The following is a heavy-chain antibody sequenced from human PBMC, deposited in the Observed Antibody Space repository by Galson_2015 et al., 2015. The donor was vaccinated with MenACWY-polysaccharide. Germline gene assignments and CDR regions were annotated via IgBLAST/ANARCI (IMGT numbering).Heavy chain of an antibody. CDR1: GFTFSAYW. J-gene: IGHJ4*02. D-gene: IGHD2-2*02. Sequence: SLRLSCAASGFTFSAYWMHWVRQAPGKGLVWVSRINSDGFSISYADSVKGRFTISRDNARNTLYLQINSLRVEDTAVYYCARIHCATTACYINWGQGTLVTVSS. CDR2: INSDGFSI. CDR3: ARIHCATTACYIN. V-gene: IGHV3-74*01.